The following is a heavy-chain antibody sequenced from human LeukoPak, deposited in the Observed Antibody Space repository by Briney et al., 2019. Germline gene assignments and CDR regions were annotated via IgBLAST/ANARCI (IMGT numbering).Heavy chain of an antibody. V-gene: IGHV3-7*01. CDR2: INHNGNVN. Sequence: GGSLRLSCAASGFTFSSYWMNWARQAPGKGLEWVASINHNGNVNYYVDSVKGRFTISRDNAKNMLYLQVNSLRAEDTAVYYCATQQGGSPAYWGQGTLVTVSS. J-gene: IGHJ4*02. CDR3: ATQQGGSPAY. CDR1: GFTFSSYW. D-gene: IGHD3-16*01.